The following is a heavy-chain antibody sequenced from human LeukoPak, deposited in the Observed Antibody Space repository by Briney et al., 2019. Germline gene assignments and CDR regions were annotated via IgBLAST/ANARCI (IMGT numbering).Heavy chain of an antibody. Sequence: ASVKVSCKASGYTFTSYYMHWVRQAPGQGLEWMGIINPSGGSTSYAQKFQGRVTMTRDTSISTAYMELSRLRSDDSAVYYCARAAVVAGSTETFDPWGQGTLATVSS. CDR1: GYTFTSYY. CDR2: INPSGGST. CDR3: ARAAVVAGSTETFDP. D-gene: IGHD6-19*01. V-gene: IGHV1-46*01. J-gene: IGHJ5*02.